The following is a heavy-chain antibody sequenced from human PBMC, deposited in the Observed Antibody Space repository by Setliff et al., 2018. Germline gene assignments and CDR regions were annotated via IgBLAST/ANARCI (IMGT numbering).Heavy chain of an antibody. CDR3: AKDLSIAVAGIFDY. CDR2: ISSSSSTI. D-gene: IGHD6-19*01. V-gene: IGHV3-48*04. J-gene: IGHJ4*02. Sequence: GGSLRLSCAASGFTFSSYSMNWVRQAPGKGLEWVSHISSSSSTIYYADSVKGRFTISRDNAKNSLYLQMNSLRAEDTAVYYCAKDLSIAVAGIFDYWGQGTLVTVSS. CDR1: GFTFSSYS.